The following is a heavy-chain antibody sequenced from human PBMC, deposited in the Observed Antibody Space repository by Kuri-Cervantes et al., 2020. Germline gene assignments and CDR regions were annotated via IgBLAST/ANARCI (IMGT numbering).Heavy chain of an antibody. D-gene: IGHD2-2*03. CDR3: ARGGYCSSTSCPPPDYYYYYMDV. J-gene: IGHJ6*03. CDR2: ITPIFGTA. CDR1: GGTFSSYA. V-gene: IGHV1-69*13. Sequence: SVKVSCKASGGTFSSYAISWVRQAPGQGLEWMGGITPIFGTANYAQKFQGRVTITADESTSTAYMELSSLRSEDTAVYYCARGGYCSSTSCPPPDYYYYYMDVWGKGTTVTVSS.